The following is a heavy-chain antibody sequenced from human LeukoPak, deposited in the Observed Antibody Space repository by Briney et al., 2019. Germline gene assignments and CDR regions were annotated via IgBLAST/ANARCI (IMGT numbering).Heavy chain of an antibody. J-gene: IGHJ4*02. V-gene: IGHV1-2*02. CDR2: VNPNTGDT. D-gene: IGHD6-19*01. CDR3: ASYPRYSSSPPFDY. CDR1: GYTFTGQY. Sequence: ASVKVFCKASGYTFTGQYMHWVRQAPGQGLDWMGWVNPNTGDTGYAQKFQGRVTMIRDTTITTAYMELSSLTSDDTTMYYCASYPRYSSSPPFDYWGQGTLVTVSS.